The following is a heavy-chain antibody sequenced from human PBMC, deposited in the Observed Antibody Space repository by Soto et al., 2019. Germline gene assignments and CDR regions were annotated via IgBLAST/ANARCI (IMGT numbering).Heavy chain of an antibody. CDR3: ARVWEYSSAWVDY. Sequence: QMQLQESGPGLVKPSGTLSLTCAVSGGSISSSNWWSWVRQPPGKGLEWTGEIYHSGSTNYNPSLKSRVTISVDKSKNQFSLKLNSVTAADTAVYYCARVWEYSSAWVDYWGQGTLVTVSS. CDR2: IYHSGST. CDR1: GGSISSSNW. J-gene: IGHJ4*02. V-gene: IGHV4-4*02. D-gene: IGHD6-19*01.